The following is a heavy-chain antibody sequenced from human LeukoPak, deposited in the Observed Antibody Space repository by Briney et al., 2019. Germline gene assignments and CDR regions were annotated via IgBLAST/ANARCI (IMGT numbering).Heavy chain of an antibody. CDR2: INHSGST. J-gene: IGHJ4*02. Sequence: SETLSLTCVVYGESFSGYYWTWIRQPPGKGLEWIGEINHSGSTNYNPSLKSRVTISVDTSKNQFSLKLGSVTAADTAVYYCARLPMVRGVIVSYWGQGTLVTVSS. D-gene: IGHD3-10*01. V-gene: IGHV4-34*01. CDR1: GESFSGYY. CDR3: ARLPMVRGVIVSY.